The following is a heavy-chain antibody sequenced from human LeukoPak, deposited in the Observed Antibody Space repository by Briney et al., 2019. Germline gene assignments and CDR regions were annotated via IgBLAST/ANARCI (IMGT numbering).Heavy chain of an antibody. V-gene: IGHV4-4*07. D-gene: IGHD2-2*01. CDR3: ARGPSLYCRSTSCWENDKWFDP. CDR1: GGSISSYY. J-gene: IGHJ5*02. Sequence: SETLSLTCIVSGGSISSYYWSWIRQPAGKGLEWIGRIYSSGSTNYNPSLKSRVTMSVDTSKNQFSLKLSSVTAADTAVYYCARGPSLYCRSTSCWENDKWFDPWGQGTLVTVSS. CDR2: IYSSGST.